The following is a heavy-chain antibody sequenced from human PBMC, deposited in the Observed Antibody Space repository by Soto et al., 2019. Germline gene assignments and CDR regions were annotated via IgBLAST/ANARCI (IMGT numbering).Heavy chain of an antibody. D-gene: IGHD2-15*01. CDR2: ISSSSSYL. CDR1: GFPFSSYS. V-gene: IGHV3-21*01. Sequence: PGGSLRLSCAVSGFPFSSYSMNWVRQALWKGLEWVSSISSSSSYLYYADSVKGRFTITRDNAKNSLYLQMNSLRAEDTAVYYCAKNLGYCSGGSCYVLDYWGQGTLVTVSS. J-gene: IGHJ4*02. CDR3: AKNLGYCSGGSCYVLDY.